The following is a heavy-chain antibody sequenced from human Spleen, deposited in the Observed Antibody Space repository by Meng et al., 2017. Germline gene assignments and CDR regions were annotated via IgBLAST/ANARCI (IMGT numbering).Heavy chain of an antibody. CDR3: AKHRDYYDGSGFYYVGRFDP. V-gene: IGHV3-48*04. CDR1: GFTFSSYT. Sequence: GGSLRLSCEASGFTFSSYTMNWVRQAPGKGLESISYISSSGTIIYYADSVKGRFTISRDNAKNSLYLQMNSLRAEDTAVYYCAKHRDYYDGSGFYYVGRFDPWGQGTRVTGSS. D-gene: IGHD3-22*01. CDR2: ISSSGTII. J-gene: IGHJ5*02.